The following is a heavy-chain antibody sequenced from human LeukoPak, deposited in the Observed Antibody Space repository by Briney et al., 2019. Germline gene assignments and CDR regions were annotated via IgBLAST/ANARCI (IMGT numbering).Heavy chain of an antibody. CDR1: GFNFSSYW. J-gene: IGHJ3*02. Sequence: GGPLRLSCAASGFNFSSYWMSWVRQAPAKGLHWVANIKQDGSEKKYVDSVKGRFTTSRDNAKNSLYLQMGSLRVEDTAVYYCARGYDRSGYRVDAFDIWGQGTLVTVFS. CDR3: ARGYDRSGYRVDAFDI. CDR2: IKQDGSEK. V-gene: IGHV3-7*04. D-gene: IGHD3-22*01.